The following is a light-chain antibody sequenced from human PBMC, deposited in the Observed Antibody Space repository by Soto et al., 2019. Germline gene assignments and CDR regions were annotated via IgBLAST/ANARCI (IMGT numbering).Light chain of an antibody. J-gene: IGKJ4*01. Sequence: DIQMTQSPSSMSASVGERVTITCRASQTINSYLNWYQHKPGKAPNLLIYGASSLQSGGPSRFSGSGSGTDFTLTIHSLRPEDFATYHCQQIYSAPLAFGGGTRVEIK. CDR3: QQIYSAPLA. V-gene: IGKV1-39*01. CDR1: QTINSY. CDR2: GAS.